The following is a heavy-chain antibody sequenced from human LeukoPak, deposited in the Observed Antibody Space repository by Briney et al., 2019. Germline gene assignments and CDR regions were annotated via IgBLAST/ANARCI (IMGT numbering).Heavy chain of an antibody. CDR2: SNAGNGNT. Sequence: ASVKVSCKASGYTFTSYAMHWVRQAPGQRLEWMGWSNAGNGNTKYSQEFQGRVTITRDTSASTAYMELRSLRSDDTAVYYCAREGHSSSSDYWGQGTLVTVSS. CDR3: AREGHSSSSDY. V-gene: IGHV1-3*02. CDR1: GYTFTSYA. J-gene: IGHJ4*02. D-gene: IGHD6-6*01.